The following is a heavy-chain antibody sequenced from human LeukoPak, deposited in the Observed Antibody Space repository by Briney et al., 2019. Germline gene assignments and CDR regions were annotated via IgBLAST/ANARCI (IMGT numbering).Heavy chain of an antibody. CDR1: GYTFTCYY. V-gene: IGHV1-2*02. CDR2: INPNSGGT. D-gene: IGHD2-2*01. Sequence: ASXKVSCKASGYTFTCYYMHWVRQAPGQGREWMGWINPNSGGTNYAQKFQGRVTMTRDTSISTAYMELSRLRSDDTAVYYCARELGVPPDCSSTSCYLDYWGQGTLVTVSS. J-gene: IGHJ4*02. CDR3: ARELGVPPDCSSTSCYLDY.